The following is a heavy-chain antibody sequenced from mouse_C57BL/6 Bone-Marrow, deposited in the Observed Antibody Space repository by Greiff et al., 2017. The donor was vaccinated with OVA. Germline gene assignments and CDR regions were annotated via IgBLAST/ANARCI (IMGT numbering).Heavy chain of an antibody. CDR1: GFTFSSYT. CDR2: ISGGGGTT. Sequence: DVKLVESGGGLVKPGGSLKLSCAASGFTFSSYTMSWVRQTPEKRLEWVATISGGGGTTYYPDSVKGRFTISRDNAKNTLYLQMSSLRSEDTALYYCASPDLLWSAWFAYWGQGTLVTVSA. J-gene: IGHJ3*01. V-gene: IGHV5-9*01. D-gene: IGHD2-1*01. CDR3: ASPDLLWSAWFAY.